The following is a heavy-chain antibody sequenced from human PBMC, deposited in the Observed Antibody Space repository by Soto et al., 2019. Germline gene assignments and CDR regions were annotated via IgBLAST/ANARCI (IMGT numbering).Heavy chain of an antibody. J-gene: IGHJ4*02. CDR3: ARVCEYSSSSALDY. CDR2: IWYDGSNK. D-gene: IGHD6-6*01. V-gene: IGHV3-33*01. Sequence: SLRLSCAASGFTFSSYGMHWVRQAPGKGLEWVAVIWYDGSNKYYADSVKGRFTISRDNSKNTLYLQMNSLRAEDTAVYYCARVCEYSSSSALDYWGQGTLVTVSS. CDR1: GFTFSSYG.